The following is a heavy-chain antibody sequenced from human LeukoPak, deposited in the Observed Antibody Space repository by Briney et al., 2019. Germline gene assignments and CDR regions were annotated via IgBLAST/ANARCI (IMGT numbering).Heavy chain of an antibody. CDR1: GYTFTGYY. Sequence: ASLKVSCEASGYTFTGYYMRWVRQAPGEGLEWVGWINLNSGGTNYAQTLQGRVTMTRDTSISTAYMELSSLRADDTAVYYCARVVGARVATVTGYWGQRTLVTVSS. CDR2: INLNSGGT. J-gene: IGHJ4*02. CDR3: ARVVGARVATVTGY. D-gene: IGHD5-12*01. V-gene: IGHV1-2*02.